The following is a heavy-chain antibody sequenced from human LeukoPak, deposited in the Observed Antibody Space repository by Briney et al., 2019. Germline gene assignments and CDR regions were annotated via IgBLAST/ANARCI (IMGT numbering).Heavy chain of an antibody. Sequence: PSETLSLTCAVSGYSISSGYYWGWIRQPPGKGLEWIGSIYHSGSTYYNPSLKSRVTISVDTSKNQFSLKLSSVTAADIAVYDCSGLYNSYGIMDSDYSGQGTLVTVSS. V-gene: IGHV4-38-2*01. CDR2: IYHSGST. CDR1: GYSISSGYY. CDR3: SGLYNSYGIMDSDY. D-gene: IGHD5-18*01. J-gene: IGHJ4*01.